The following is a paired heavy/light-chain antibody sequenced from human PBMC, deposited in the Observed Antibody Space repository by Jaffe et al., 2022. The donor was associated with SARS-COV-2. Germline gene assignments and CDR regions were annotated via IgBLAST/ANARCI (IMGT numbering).Light chain of an antibody. CDR3: MQGLQSPVT. J-gene: IGKJ5*01. CDR2: LGS. Sequence: DIVMTQSPLSLPVTPGEPASISCRSSQSLLYSDGNNYLDWYLQKPGQSPQLLIYLGSNRASGVPDRFGGSGSGTDFTLKISRVEAEDVGVYYCMQGLQSPVTFGQGTRLEIK. CDR1: QSLLYSDGNNY. V-gene: IGKV2-28*01.
Heavy chain of an antibody. Sequence: QLQLQESGPGLVEPSETLSLTCTVSGGSISSSGQYWTWNRQPPGRRLEWIATIHYTGSTDYNPSLKSRVTISVDTSKNQFSLKLTSVTAADTAVYYCARWVDDSSGPRNWRAFDVWGHGTEVTVSS. CDR3: ARWVDDSSGPRNWRAFDV. CDR2: IHYTGST. CDR1: GGSISSSGQY. D-gene: IGHD3-22*01. V-gene: IGHV4-39*01. J-gene: IGHJ3*01.